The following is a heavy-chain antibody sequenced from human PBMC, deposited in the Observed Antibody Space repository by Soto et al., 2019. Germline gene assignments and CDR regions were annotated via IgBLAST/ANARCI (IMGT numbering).Heavy chain of an antibody. CDR1: GGSISSGGYS. CDR3: ARGLYDP. CDR2: ISYSGST. J-gene: IGHJ5*02. Sequence: QVQLQESGPGLVKPSQTLSLTCTVSGGSISSGGYSWSWIRQHPGKGLEWIGYISYSGSTYYNPSLKSGVTISVDTSKNQFSLKLSSVTAADTAVYYCARGLYDPWGQGTLVTVSS. V-gene: IGHV4-31*03.